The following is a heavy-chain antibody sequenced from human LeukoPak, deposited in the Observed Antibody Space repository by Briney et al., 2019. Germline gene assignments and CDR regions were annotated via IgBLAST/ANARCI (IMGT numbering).Heavy chain of an antibody. J-gene: IGHJ4*02. Sequence: TGGSLRLSCAASGFTFSTYSMKWVRQAPGKGLEWVSSISSSSVYIYYADSVKGRFTISRDNAKNSLYLQMNSLRAEDTAAYYCAREGIAGTGDYWGWGTLVTVSS. D-gene: IGHD1-1*01. V-gene: IGHV3-21*01. CDR1: GFTFSTYS. CDR2: ISSSSVYI. CDR3: AREGIAGTGDY.